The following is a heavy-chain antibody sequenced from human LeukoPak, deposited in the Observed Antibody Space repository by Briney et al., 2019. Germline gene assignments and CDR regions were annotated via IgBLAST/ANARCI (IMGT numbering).Heavy chain of an antibody. Sequence: GGSLRLSCAASGFTFSSYWMHWVRQAPGKGLVWVSRINSDGSSTSYADSVKGRFTISRDNAKNTLYLQMNSLRAEDTAVYYCARVRGYAYYFDYWGQGTLVTVSS. CDR2: INSDGSST. J-gene: IGHJ4*02. V-gene: IGHV3-74*01. CDR1: GFTFSSYW. CDR3: ARVRGYAYYFDY. D-gene: IGHD5-12*01.